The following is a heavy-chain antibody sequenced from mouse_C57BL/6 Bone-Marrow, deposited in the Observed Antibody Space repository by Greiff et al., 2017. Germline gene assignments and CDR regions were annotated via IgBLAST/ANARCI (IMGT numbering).Heavy chain of an antibody. Sequence: EVTLVESGEGLVKPGGSLKLSCAASGFTFSSYAMSWVRQTPAKRLEWVAYISSGGDYIYYADTVKGRFTISRDNARNTLYLQMSSLKSEDTAMYYCTSLDGNYANAMDYWGQGTSVTVSS. CDR1: GFTFSSYA. V-gene: IGHV5-9-1*02. J-gene: IGHJ4*01. CDR3: TSLDGNYANAMDY. CDR2: ISSGGDYI. D-gene: IGHD2-1*01.